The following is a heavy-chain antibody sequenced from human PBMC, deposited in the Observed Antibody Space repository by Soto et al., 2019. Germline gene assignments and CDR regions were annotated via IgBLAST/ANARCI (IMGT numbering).Heavy chain of an antibody. J-gene: IGHJ4*02. D-gene: IGHD6-19*01. Sequence: GALKLSFSGSGFTFRNHCMHWGRQAPGQGLEWVAVIWYDGSNKYYAESVKGRFTISRDNSKNTLYLQMNSLRAEDTAVYYCARDSHVGSGWQLTADYWGQGTLVTVSS. CDR3: ARDSHVGSGWQLTADY. V-gene: IGHV3-33*01. CDR2: IWYDGSNK. CDR1: GFTFRNHC.